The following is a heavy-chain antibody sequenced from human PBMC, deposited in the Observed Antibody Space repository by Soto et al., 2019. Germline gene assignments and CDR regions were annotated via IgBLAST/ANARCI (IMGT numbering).Heavy chain of an antibody. CDR3: ASPVLAAAKDYYYYGMDV. D-gene: IGHD2-15*01. CDR1: GYTFTSYG. J-gene: IGHJ6*02. V-gene: IGHV1-18*01. Sequence: QVQLVQSGAEVKKPGASVKVSCKASGYTFTSYGISWVRQAPGQGLGWMGWISAYNGNTNYAQKLQGRATMTTDTSTSTAYMELRSLRSDDTAVYYCASPVLAAAKDYYYYGMDVWGQGTTVTVSS. CDR2: ISAYNGNT.